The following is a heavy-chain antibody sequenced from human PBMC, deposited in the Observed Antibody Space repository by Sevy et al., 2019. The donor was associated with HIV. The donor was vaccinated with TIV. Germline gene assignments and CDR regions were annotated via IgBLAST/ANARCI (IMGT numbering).Heavy chain of an antibody. V-gene: IGHV4-31*03. D-gene: IGHD2-2*01. CDR3: ARVNLGYCSSTSCYAYYYYYYYMDV. J-gene: IGHJ6*03. Sequence: SETLSLTCTVSGGSISSGGYYWSWIRQHPGKGLEWIGYIYYSGSTYYNPSLKSRVTISVDTSKNQFSLKLSSVTATDTAVYYCARVNLGYCSSTSCYAYYYYYYYMDVWGKGTTVTVSS. CDR1: GGSISSGGYY. CDR2: IYYSGST.